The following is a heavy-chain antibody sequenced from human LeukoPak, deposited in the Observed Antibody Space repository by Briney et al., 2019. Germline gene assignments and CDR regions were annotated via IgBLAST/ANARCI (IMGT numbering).Heavy chain of an antibody. Sequence: MXXVRQAAGKGLEWVSAIGTAGDTYYPGSVKGRFTISRENAKNSLYLQMNSLRAEDTAVYYCARGFSGSSPFDYWGQGTLVTVSS. CDR2: IGTAGDT. J-gene: IGHJ4*02. CDR3: ARGFSGSSPFDY. V-gene: IGHV3-13*01. D-gene: IGHD1-26*01.